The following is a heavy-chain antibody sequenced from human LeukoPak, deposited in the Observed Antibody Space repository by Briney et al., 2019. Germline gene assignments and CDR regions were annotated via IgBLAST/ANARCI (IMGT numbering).Heavy chain of an antibody. V-gene: IGHV4-34*01. CDR3: ARGLYYFDY. CDR1: GGSFSGYY. Sequence: SETLSLTCAVYGGSFSGYYWSWIRQPPGKGLEWIGEINHSGSTNYNPSLKSRVTISVDTSKNQFSLKLSSVTAADTAVYYCARGLYYFDYWGQGTLVTVSS. J-gene: IGHJ4*02. CDR2: INHSGST.